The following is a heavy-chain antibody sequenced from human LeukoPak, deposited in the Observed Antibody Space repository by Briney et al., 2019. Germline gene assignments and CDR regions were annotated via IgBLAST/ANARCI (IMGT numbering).Heavy chain of an antibody. V-gene: IGHV3-48*03. CDR3: ARERGNSYGYDY. J-gene: IGHJ4*02. D-gene: IGHD5-18*01. CDR2: ISSSGSTI. CDR1: GFTFSSYE. Sequence: PGGSLRLSCAASGFTFSSYEMNWVRQAPGKGLKWVSYISSSGSTIYYADSVKGRFTISRDNAKNSLYLQMNSLRAEDTAVYYCARERGNSYGYDYWGQGTLVTVSS.